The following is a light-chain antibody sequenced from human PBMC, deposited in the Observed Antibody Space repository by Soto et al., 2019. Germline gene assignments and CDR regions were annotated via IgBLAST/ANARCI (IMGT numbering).Light chain of an antibody. Sequence: EIVMTQSPATLSVSPGERATLSCWASQSVTSNLAWYQQKPGQAPRLLIYGASTRATGVPARFSGSGSGTEFTLTISSLQSEDFGVYYCQQYNNWPRAFGQGTKLEIK. CDR3: QQYNNWPRA. V-gene: IGKV3-15*01. J-gene: IGKJ2*01. CDR2: GAS. CDR1: QSVTSN.